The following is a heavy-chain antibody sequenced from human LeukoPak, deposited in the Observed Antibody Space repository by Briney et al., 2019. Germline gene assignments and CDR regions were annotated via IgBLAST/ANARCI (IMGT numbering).Heavy chain of an antibody. CDR3: ARDISMVRGVNDVFDM. CDR1: GFTFSSYW. V-gene: IGHV3-74*01. D-gene: IGHD3-10*01. J-gene: IGHJ3*02. Sequence: GGSLRLSCAASGFTFSSYWMHWVRQAPGKGLAWVSRINGDGSGTNYADSVKGRFTISRDNAKNTLHLQMNSLRAEDTAVYYCARDISMVRGVNDVFDMWGQGTMVSVSS. CDR2: INGDGSGT.